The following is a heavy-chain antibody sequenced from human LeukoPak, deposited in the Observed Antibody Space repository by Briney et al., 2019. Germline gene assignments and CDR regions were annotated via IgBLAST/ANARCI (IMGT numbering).Heavy chain of an antibody. J-gene: IGHJ4*02. V-gene: IGHV5-51*01. CDR3: ARRDSGYEFFDY. D-gene: IGHD5-12*01. CDR2: IYPGDSDT. CDR1: GYSLTNYW. Sequence: GESLKISCKGSGYSLTNYWIGWVRQMPGKDLEWMGIIYPGDSDTRYSPSFQGQVTISADKSFTTAYLQWNSLTASDTAMYYCARRDSGYEFFDYWGQGTLVTVSS.